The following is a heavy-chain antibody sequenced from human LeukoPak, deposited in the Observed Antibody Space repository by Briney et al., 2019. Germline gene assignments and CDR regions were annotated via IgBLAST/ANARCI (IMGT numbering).Heavy chain of an antibody. V-gene: IGHV4-59*08. D-gene: IGHD2-15*01. CDR3: ASHCGGRSDSMTLMI. Sequence: SETLSLTCTVSGGSISGYYWSWIRQPPGKGLEWIGYIYYSGSTNYNPSLKSRVTISVDTSKNQFSLKLSSVTAADTVVYYYASHCGGRSDSMTLMIWGQGTMVTVSS. CDR1: GGSISGYY. J-gene: IGHJ3*02. CDR2: IYYSGST.